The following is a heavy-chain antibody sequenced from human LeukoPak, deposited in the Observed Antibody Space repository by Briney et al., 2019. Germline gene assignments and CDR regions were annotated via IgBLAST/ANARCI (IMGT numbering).Heavy chain of an antibody. J-gene: IGHJ6*02. CDR3: AKDSGQWLVNGMDV. CDR2: ISYDGSNK. CDR1: GFTFRSYG. V-gene: IGHV3-30*18. D-gene: IGHD6-19*01. Sequence: GGSLRLSCAASGFTFRSYGMHWVRQAPGKGLEWVAVISYDGSNKYYADSVKGRFTISRDNSKNTLYLQMNSMRAEDTAVYYCAKDSGQWLVNGMDVWGQGTTVTVSS.